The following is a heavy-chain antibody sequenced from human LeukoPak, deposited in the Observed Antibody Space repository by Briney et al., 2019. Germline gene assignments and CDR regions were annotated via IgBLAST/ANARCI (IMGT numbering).Heavy chain of an antibody. CDR2: IIPIFGTA. CDR3: ARGPAGRITMVRGVTTYYYYYMDV. Sequence: SVKVSCKASGGTFSSYAISWVRQAPGQGLEWMGGIIPIFGTANYAQKFQGRVTITTDESTSTAYMELSSLRSEDTAVYYCARGPAGRITMVRGVTTYYYYYMDVSRKGTTVTVSS. J-gene: IGHJ6*03. D-gene: IGHD3-10*01. CDR1: GGTFSSYA. V-gene: IGHV1-69*05.